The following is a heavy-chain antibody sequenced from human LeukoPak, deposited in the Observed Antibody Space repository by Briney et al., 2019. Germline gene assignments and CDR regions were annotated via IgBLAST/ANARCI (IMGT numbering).Heavy chain of an antibody. V-gene: IGHV4-34*01. Sequence: SETLSLTCAVYGGSFSGYYWSWIRQPPGKGLEWIGEINHSGSTNYNPSLKSRVTISVDTSKNQFSLKLSSVTAADTAVYYCARGRPESYYDYVWGSTVTIDYWGQGTLVTVSS. CDR2: INHSGST. J-gene: IGHJ4*02. D-gene: IGHD3-16*01. CDR3: ARGRPESYYDYVWGSTVTIDY. CDR1: GGSFSGYY.